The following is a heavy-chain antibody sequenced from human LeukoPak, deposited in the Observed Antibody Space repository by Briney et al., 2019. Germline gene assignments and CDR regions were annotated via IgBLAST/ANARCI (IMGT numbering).Heavy chain of an antibody. CDR1: GGSFSGYY. D-gene: IGHD3-16*02. J-gene: IGHJ4*02. CDR3: ARGRLGELSTPRSAFFY. CDR2: INHSGST. Sequence: SETLSLTCAVYGGSFSGYYWSWIRQPPGKGLEWIGEINHSGSTNYNPSLKSRVTISVDTSKNQFSLKLSSVTAADTAVYYCARGRLGELSTPRSAFFYWGQGTLVTVSS. V-gene: IGHV4-34*01.